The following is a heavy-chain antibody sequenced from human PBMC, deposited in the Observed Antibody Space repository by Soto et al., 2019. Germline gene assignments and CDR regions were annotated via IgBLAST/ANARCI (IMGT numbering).Heavy chain of an antibody. Sequence: QVQLQESGPGLVKPSQTLSLTCTVSGGSISSGDYYWSWIRQPPGKGLEWIGYIFYSGSNYDNPSLKSLVTLSEDTSNNAFYLKLSSVTAEDTAVHSCGSGAGNGNAISIRFEPWGQGTLVTVSS. V-gene: IGHV4-30-4*01. CDR1: GGSISSGDYY. J-gene: IGHJ5*02. CDR2: IFYSGSN. CDR3: GSGAGNGNAISIRFEP. D-gene: IGHD1-1*01.